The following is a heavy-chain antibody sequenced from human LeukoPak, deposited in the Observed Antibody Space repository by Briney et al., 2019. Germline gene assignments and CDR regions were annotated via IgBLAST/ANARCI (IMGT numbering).Heavy chain of an antibody. V-gene: IGHV1-18*01. Sequence: ASVKVSCKASGYTFTSFGISWVRQAPGQGLEWTGWIGAYNGNTKYGQKLQGRVTMTTDTSTSTAYMELRSLRSDDAAVYYCARDQVNIAAAGAYFDYWGQGTLVTVSS. CDR2: IGAYNGNT. J-gene: IGHJ4*02. CDR3: ARDQVNIAAAGAYFDY. CDR1: GYTFTSFG. D-gene: IGHD6-13*01.